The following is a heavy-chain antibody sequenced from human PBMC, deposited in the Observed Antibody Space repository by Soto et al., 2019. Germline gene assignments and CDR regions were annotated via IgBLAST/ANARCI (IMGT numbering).Heavy chain of an antibody. J-gene: IGHJ6*02. Sequence: GSGPQLVNPTQTLTMTCTFAGFSLTTSGVGVGWIRQPPGKALEWLALIYWDDDKRYSPSLRSRLTITKDTSKNQVVLTMTNMDPVDTATYYCIQSRCGGDCLQSYASYYYYGMDVWGQGTTVTVSS. D-gene: IGHD2-21*02. CDR3: IQSRCGGDCLQSYASYYYYGMDV. CDR1: GFSLTTSGVG. CDR2: IYWDDDK. V-gene: IGHV2-5*02.